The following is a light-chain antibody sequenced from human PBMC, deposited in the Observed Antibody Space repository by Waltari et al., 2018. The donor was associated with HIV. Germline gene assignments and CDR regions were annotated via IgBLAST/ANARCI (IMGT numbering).Light chain of an antibody. CDR1: QDVRTY. J-gene: IGKJ4*01. Sequence: RLTQSPSSLSASIGDKITLTCRASQDVRTYLAWYRQKPGSGPNLLIYGASSLQNGLSSRFSGRGSGTVFSLTISDLQSDDFALYYCQQYSAVPSTFGEGTRVEI. V-gene: IGKV1-8*01. CDR2: GAS. CDR3: QQYSAVPST.